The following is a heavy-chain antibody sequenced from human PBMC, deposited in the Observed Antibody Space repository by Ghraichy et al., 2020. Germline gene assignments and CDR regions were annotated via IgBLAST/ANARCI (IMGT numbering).Heavy chain of an antibody. V-gene: IGHV4-34*01. CDR3: ARGHFQQLVRMKVHWFDS. CDR1: SGSFSGYS. D-gene: IGHD3-10*01. J-gene: IGHJ5*01. CDR2: INHSGST. Sequence: SETLSLTCAVYSGSFSGYSWNWIRQPPGKGLEWIGDINHSGSTNYNMSLKSRVPISVATSKNQFSLRLSAVTAADTAVYYCARGHFQQLVRMKVHWFDSCGQGTLVTVSS.